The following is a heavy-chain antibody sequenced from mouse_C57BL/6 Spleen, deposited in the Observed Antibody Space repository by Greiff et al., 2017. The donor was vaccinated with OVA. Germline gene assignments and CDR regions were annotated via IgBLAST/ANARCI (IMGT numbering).Heavy chain of an antibody. CDR2: ISDGGSYT. V-gene: IGHV5-4*01. J-gene: IGHJ2*01. CDR1: GFTFSSYA. D-gene: IGHD2-2*01. CDR3: ARDEPRGYDDY. Sequence: EVQLVESGGGLVKPGGSLKLSCAASGFTFSSYAMSWVRQTPEKRLEWVATISDGGSYTYYPDNVKGRFTISRDNAKNNLYLQMSHLKSEDTAKYYCARDEPRGYDDYWGQGTTLTVSS.